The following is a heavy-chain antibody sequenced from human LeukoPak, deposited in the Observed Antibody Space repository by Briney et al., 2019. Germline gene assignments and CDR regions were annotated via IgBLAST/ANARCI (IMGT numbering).Heavy chain of an antibody. Sequence: GGSLRLSCAASGFTFSSYGMHWVRQAPGKGLEWVAFIRYDGSNKYYVDSVKGRFTISRDNFKNTLYLQKNSLRAEYTAVYYCARGHLWFGDHFDYWGQGTLVTVSS. V-gene: IGHV3-30*02. CDR1: GFTFSSYG. CDR2: IRYDGSNK. D-gene: IGHD3-10*01. J-gene: IGHJ4*02. CDR3: ARGHLWFGDHFDY.